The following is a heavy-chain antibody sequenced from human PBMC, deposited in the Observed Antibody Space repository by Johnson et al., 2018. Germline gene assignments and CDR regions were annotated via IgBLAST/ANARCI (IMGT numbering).Heavy chain of an antibody. CDR1: GFTFSRYG. V-gene: IGHV3-30*18. CDR3: TKAGDIVVVPAYFDY. Sequence: QVQLVQSGGGVVKPGRSLRLSCAASGFTFSRYGIQWVRQAPGKGLEWVAVISYDGSSKSYADSVKGRFTISRDNSKNTLYLHMNSLRAEHTAVYYCTKAGDIVVVPAYFDYWGQGTLVTVSS. CDR2: ISYDGSSK. J-gene: IGHJ4*02. D-gene: IGHD2-2*01.